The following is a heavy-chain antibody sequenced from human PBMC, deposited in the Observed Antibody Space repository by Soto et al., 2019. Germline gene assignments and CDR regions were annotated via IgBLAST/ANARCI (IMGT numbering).Heavy chain of an antibody. V-gene: IGHV4-31*03. J-gene: IGHJ4*02. CDR1: GDSISSGGYY. CDR2: IYYSGST. D-gene: IGHD2-2*01. CDR3: ARASSSHADFDY. Sequence: SETLSLTCTVSGDSISSGGYYWSWIRQHPGKGLEWIGYIYYSGSTYYNPSLKSRVTISVDTSKNQFSLKLSSVTAADAAVYYCARASSSHADFDYWGQGTLVTVSS.